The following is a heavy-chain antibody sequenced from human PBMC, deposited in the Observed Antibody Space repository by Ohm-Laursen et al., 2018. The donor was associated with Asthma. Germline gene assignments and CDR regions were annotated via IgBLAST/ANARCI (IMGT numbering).Heavy chain of an antibody. CDR3: AKGSSNDYDILTGYRY. CDR1: GFTFDDYA. J-gene: IGHJ4*02. Sequence: SLRLSCSASGFTFDDYAMHWVRQAPGKGLEWVSGISWNSGSIGYADSVKGRFTISRDNAKNSLYLQMNSLRAEDTALYYCAKGSSNDYDILTGYRYWGQGTLVTVSS. D-gene: IGHD3-9*01. CDR2: ISWNSGSI. V-gene: IGHV3-9*01.